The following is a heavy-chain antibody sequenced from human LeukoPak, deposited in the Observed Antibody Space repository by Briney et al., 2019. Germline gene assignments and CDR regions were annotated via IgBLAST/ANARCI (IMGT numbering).Heavy chain of an antibody. CDR2: ISPDGNRE. CDR3: ASTFPYCSSGTCAL. V-gene: IGHV3-7*01. D-gene: IGHD2-15*01. CDR1: GLTFSSYW. J-gene: IGHJ4*02. Sequence: PGGSLRLSCAASGLTFSSYWMTWVRQGPGKGLEWVATISPDGNRENYVDSVKGRFSISRDNAKDSLLLQMRSLRAEDTAMYYCASTFPYCSSGTCALGGQGTLVTVSS.